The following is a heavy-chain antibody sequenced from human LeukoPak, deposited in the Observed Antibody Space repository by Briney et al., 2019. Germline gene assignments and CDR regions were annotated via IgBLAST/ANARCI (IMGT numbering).Heavy chain of an antibody. V-gene: IGHV4-59*11. CDR3: ARVLQNYYHMDV. D-gene: IGHD3-3*01. CDR2: IYDSGSA. Sequence: KTSVTLSLTCTVSGVSINSHYWSWIRQPPGKGLEWIGFIYDSGSANYKSSLESRVTMSIDTSKNQFSLKLNSVTAADTAVYYCARVLQNYYHMDVWGKGTTVTVSS. J-gene: IGHJ6*03. CDR1: GVSINSHY.